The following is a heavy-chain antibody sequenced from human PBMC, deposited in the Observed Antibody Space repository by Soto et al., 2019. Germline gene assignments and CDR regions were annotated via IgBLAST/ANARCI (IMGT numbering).Heavy chain of an antibody. J-gene: IGHJ4*02. CDR1: RYTFTSYA. V-gene: IGHV1-3*01. Sequence: QVQLVQYGAEVKKPGASVKVSCRASRYTFTSYAMHWVRQAPGQRVEWMGWINAGNGNTKYSQKFQGRVTITWDTSASTAYMELSSLRSEDTAVYYCARGPPDLFLDYWGQGTLVTVSS. CDR3: ARGPPDLFLDY. CDR2: INAGNGNT.